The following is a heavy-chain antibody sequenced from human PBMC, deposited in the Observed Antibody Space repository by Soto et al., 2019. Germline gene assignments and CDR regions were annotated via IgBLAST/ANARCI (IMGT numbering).Heavy chain of an antibody. J-gene: IGHJ5*02. Sequence: QVQLVQSGAEVKKPGASVKVSCKASGYTFTGYYMHWVRQAPGQGLEWMGWINPNSGGTNYAQKFQGWVTMTRDTSISTAYMELSRLRSDDTAVYYCAREAPGPEPPQFVRRGIWFDPWGQGTLVTVSS. CDR3: AREAPGPEPPQFVRRGIWFDP. CDR2: INPNSGGT. V-gene: IGHV1-2*04. CDR1: GYTFTGYY. D-gene: IGHD2-8*02.